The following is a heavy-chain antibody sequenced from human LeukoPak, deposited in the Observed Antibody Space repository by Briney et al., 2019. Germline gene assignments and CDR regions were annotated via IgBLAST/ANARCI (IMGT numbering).Heavy chain of an antibody. CDR2: ISSSSTNI. J-gene: IGHJ5*02. CDR1: GFTFSNYN. Sequence: GGSLRLSCAASGFTFSNYNLNWVRQAPGKGLEWVSYISSSSTNIYCADSVKGRFTISRDNAKNSLYLQMNSLRDEDTAVYYCARRGSPLGNWFDPWGQGTLVTVSS. D-gene: IGHD3-16*01. CDR3: ARRGSPLGNWFDP. V-gene: IGHV3-48*02.